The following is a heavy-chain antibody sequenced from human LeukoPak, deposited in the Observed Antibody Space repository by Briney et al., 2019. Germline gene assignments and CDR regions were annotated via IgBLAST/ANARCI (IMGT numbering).Heavy chain of an antibody. CDR1: GFTFSSYS. CDR3: ASGFSGSYQRKFDY. V-gene: IGHV3-21*01. CDR2: ISSSSGYI. Sequence: GGSLRLSCAASGFTFSSYSMNWDRQAPGKGLEWVSSISSSSGYIYYADSVKGRFTISRDNAKNSLYLQMNSLRAEDTAVYYCASGFSGSYQRKFDYWGQGTLVTVSS. J-gene: IGHJ4*02. D-gene: IGHD1-26*01.